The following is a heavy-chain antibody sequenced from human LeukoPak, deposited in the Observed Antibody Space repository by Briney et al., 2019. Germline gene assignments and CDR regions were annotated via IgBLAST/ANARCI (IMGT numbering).Heavy chain of an antibody. D-gene: IGHD5-12*01. V-gene: IGHV3-74*01. CDR2: IKSDGSTT. CDR1: EFTFSSYW. Sequence: PGGSLRLSCAASEFTFSSYWMHWVRQAPGKGLVWVSRIKSDGSTTYYADSVKGRFTISRDNAKNMLYLQMNNLRAEDTAVYYCARWWLRSGDYWGQGTLVTVSS. J-gene: IGHJ4*02. CDR3: ARWWLRSGDY.